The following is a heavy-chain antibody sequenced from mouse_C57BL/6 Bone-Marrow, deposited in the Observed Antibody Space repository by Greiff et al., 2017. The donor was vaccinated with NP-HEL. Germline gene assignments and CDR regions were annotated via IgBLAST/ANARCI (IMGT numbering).Heavy chain of an antibody. J-gene: IGHJ4*01. Sequence: QVQLQQSGPGLVQPSQSLSITCTVSGFSLTSYGLHWVRQSPGKGLEWLGVIWSGGSTDSNAAFISRLSISKDNSKSQDFFKMNSLQADDTAIYYCARLGRLHAMDYWGQGTSVTVSS. D-gene: IGHD4-1*01. V-gene: IGHV2-2*01. CDR2: IWSGGST. CDR1: GFSLTSYG. CDR3: ARLGRLHAMDY.